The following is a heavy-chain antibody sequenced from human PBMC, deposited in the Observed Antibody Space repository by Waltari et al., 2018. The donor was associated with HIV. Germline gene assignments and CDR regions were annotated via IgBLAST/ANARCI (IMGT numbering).Heavy chain of an antibody. CDR1: GFTLSYYG. D-gene: IGHD6-19*01. J-gene: IGHJ5*02. CDR3: AKDMRGVAVAGTDR. V-gene: IGHV3-30*18. CDR2: ISGTNK. Sequence: QVHLVESGGGVAQPGRSLKLSCAASGFTLSYYGMHWVRQAPGKVLEWVAVISGTNKFYGDSVKGRFTISRDNSENTLLLQMNSLRPEDTAMYYCAKDMRGVAVAGTDRWGQGTLVIVSS.